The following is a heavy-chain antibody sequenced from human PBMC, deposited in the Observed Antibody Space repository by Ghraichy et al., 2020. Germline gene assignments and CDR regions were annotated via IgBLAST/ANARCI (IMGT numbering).Heavy chain of an antibody. CDR3: ARGLYDSSTSDPSVEYFQH. V-gene: IGHV3-49*03. Sequence: GGSLRLSCTTSGFTFSNFGVTWFRQSPAKCLEWLGLIRSKAYGGTTEYAASVSGRFTLSRDDSNNVAYLQMNSLKAEDTALYYCARGLYDSSTSDPSVEYFQHWGQGSLVTVSS. CDR1: GFTFSNFG. CDR2: IRSKAYGGTT. D-gene: IGHD2/OR15-2a*01. J-gene: IGHJ1*01.